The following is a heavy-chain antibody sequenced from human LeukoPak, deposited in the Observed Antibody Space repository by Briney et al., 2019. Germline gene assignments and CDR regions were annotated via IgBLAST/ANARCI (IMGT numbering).Heavy chain of an antibody. CDR1: GYTFTSYG. CDR2: ISAYNGNT. Sequence: ASVKVSCKASGYTFTSYGISWVRQAPGQGLEWMGWISAYNGNTNYAQKLQGRVTMTTDTSTSIAYMELRSLRSDDTAVYYCARDYTIFGVDCFDPWGQGTLVTVSS. D-gene: IGHD3-3*01. V-gene: IGHV1-18*01. CDR3: ARDYTIFGVDCFDP. J-gene: IGHJ5*02.